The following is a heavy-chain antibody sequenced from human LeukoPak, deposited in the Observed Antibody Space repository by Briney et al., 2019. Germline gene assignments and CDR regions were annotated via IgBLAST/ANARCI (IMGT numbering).Heavy chain of an antibody. CDR2: ISGSGSST. CDR1: GFTFSGYA. V-gene: IGHV3-23*01. CDR3: AKGRYLGEHYFDY. Sequence: PGGSLRHSCAASGFTFSGYAMTWVRQAPGKGLEWVSTISGSGSSTYYADSMKGRFTISRDNSNNTLYLQMNSLRAEDTAVYYCAKGRYLGEHYFDYWGQGTLVTVSS. J-gene: IGHJ4*02. D-gene: IGHD3-10*01.